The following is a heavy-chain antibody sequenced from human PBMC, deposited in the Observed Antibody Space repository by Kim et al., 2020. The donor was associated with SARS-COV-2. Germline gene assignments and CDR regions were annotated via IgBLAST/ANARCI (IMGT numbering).Heavy chain of an antibody. CDR2: TRNRANSYIT. J-gene: IGHJ4*02. V-gene: IGHV3-72*01. Sequence: GGSLRLSCAASGFTFSDHYMDWVRQAPGKGLEWVGRTRNRANSYITEYAASVTGRFTISRDESENSMYLQMKSLKTEDAAVYYCARGQDGTSGGCYGAFDYWVQATLVAVSS. CDR3: ARGQDGTSGGCYGAFDY. D-gene: IGHD3-22*01. CDR1: GFTFSDHY.